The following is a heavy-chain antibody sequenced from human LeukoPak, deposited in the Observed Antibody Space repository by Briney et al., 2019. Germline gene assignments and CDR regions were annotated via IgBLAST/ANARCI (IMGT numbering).Heavy chain of an antibody. CDR2: IYYSGST. Sequence: SETLSLTCTVSGGSISSGGYYWSWICQHPGKGLEWIGYIYYSGSTYYNPSLKSRVTISVDTSKNQFSLKLSSVTAADTAVYYCARSPYYDFWSAPDWFDPWGQGTLVTVSS. CDR3: ARSPYYDFWSAPDWFDP. CDR1: GGSISSGGYY. J-gene: IGHJ5*02. V-gene: IGHV4-31*03. D-gene: IGHD3-3*01.